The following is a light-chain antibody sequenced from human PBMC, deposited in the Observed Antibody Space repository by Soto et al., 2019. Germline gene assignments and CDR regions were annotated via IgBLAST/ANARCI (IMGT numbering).Light chain of an antibody. CDR1: SSDVGAYTY. V-gene: IGLV2-14*03. CDR2: YVS. Sequence: QSALTQPASVSGSPGHSITISCSGTSSDVGAYTYVSWYQVHPGEPPKLVIYYVSKRPSGVSNRFSGSKSGTTASLTISGLQAEDEGDYYCSSYRSTSTLGVFGTGTKVTVL. J-gene: IGLJ1*01. CDR3: SSYRSTSTLGV.